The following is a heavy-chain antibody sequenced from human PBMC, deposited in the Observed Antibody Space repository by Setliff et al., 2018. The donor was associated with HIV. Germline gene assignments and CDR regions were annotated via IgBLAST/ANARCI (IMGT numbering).Heavy chain of an antibody. CDR2: MNHSGST. J-gene: IGHJ4*02. CDR3: ARGRRDPQVRRKEVGYFDY. V-gene: IGHV4-34*01. CDR1: GTSFSDHY. D-gene: IGHD2-2*01. Sequence: PSETLSLTCSVYGTSFSDHYWSWVRQTPGKGLEWIGEMNHSGSTNYNPSLKSRVTISVDTSKNQFSLKLSSVTAADTAVYYCARGRRDPQVRRKEVGYFDYWGQGTLVTVSS.